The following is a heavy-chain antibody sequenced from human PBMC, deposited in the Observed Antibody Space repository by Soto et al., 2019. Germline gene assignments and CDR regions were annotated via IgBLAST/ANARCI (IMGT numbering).Heavy chain of an antibody. J-gene: IGHJ6*02. CDR3: ARSGASPGDYYYGMDV. CDR1: GGTVSSYA. Sequence: QVQLVQSGAEVKKPGSSVKVSCKASGGTVSSYAISWVRQAPGQGLEWMGGIIPIFGTADYAQKFQGRVTINADESTSTAYMELSSLRSEDTAVYYCARSGASPGDYYYGMDVWGQGTTVTVSS. CDR2: IIPIFGTA. V-gene: IGHV1-69*12. D-gene: IGHD3-10*01.